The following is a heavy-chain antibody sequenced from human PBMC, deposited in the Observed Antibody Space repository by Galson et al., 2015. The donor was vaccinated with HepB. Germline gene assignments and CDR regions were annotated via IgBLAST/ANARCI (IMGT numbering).Heavy chain of an antibody. J-gene: IGHJ4*02. CDR2: ISYDGSNK. CDR3: AVPAAAGTFDY. D-gene: IGHD6-13*01. CDR1: GFTFSSYA. Sequence: SLRLSCAASGFTFSSYAMHWVRQAPGKGLEWVAVISYDGSNKYYADSVKGRFTISRDNSKNTLYLQMNSLRAEDTAVYYCAVPAAAGTFDYWGQGTLVTVSS. V-gene: IGHV3-30*04.